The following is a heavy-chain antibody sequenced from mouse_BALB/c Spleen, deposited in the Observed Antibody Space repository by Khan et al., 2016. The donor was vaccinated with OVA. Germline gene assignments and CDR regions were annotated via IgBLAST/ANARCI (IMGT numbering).Heavy chain of an antibody. V-gene: IGHV3-2*02. Sequence: EVQLVESGPGLVKPSQSLSLTGTVTGYSITSNYAWNWIRQFPGNKLEWMGYISYSGSTSYNPSLKSRISITRDTSKNQFFLQLNSVTTEDTATYYCARKNYYGYAVDYWGQGTSVTVSS. CDR1: GYSITSNYA. J-gene: IGHJ4*01. CDR3: ARKNYYGYAVDY. D-gene: IGHD1-1*01. CDR2: ISYSGST.